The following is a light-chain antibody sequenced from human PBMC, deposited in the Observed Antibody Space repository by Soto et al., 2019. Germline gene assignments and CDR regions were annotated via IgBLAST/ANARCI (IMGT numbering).Light chain of an antibody. J-gene: IGKJ3*01. V-gene: IGKV3-20*01. CDR1: QSVSSY. Sequence: EIVLTQSPATLSLSPWERATLSCRASQSVSSYLTWYQQKPGQAPRLLIYGASNRATGIPDRFSGSGSGTDFTLTISRLEPEDFAVYYCQHYGNSPPEYTFGPGTKVDIK. CDR3: QHYGNSPPEYT. CDR2: GAS.